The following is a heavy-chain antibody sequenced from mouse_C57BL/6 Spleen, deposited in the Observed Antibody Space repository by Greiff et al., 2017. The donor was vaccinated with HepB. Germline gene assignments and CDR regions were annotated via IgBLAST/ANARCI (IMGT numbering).Heavy chain of an antibody. V-gene: IGHV1-50*01. Sequence: QVQLKQPGAELVKPGASVKLSCKASGYTFTSYWMQWVKQRPGQGLEWIGEIDPSDSYTNYNQKFKGKATLTVDTSSSTAYMQLSSLTSEDYAVYYCARVIYYYGSRDYWGQGTTLTVSS. J-gene: IGHJ2*01. CDR2: IDPSDSYT. CDR1: GYTFTSYW. D-gene: IGHD1-1*01. CDR3: ARVIYYYGSRDY.